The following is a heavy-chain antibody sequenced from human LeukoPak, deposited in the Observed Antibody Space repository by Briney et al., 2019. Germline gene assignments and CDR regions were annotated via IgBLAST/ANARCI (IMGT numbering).Heavy chain of an antibody. CDR2: ISGSGVST. CDR3: AKDCTSTNCYVDY. D-gene: IGHD2-2*01. V-gene: IGHV3-23*01. CDR1: GFTFGSYA. J-gene: IGHJ4*02. Sequence: GGSLRLSCAASGFTFGSYAMSWVRQAPGKGLEWVSAISGSGVSTYYADSVKGRFTISRDNSKNTLYLQMNSLRAEDTALYYGAKDCTSTNCYVDYWGQGTLVTVSS.